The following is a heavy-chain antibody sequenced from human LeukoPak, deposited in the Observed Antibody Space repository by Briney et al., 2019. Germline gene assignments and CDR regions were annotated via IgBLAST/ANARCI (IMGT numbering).Heavy chain of an antibody. J-gene: IGHJ4*02. CDR2: IYHSGST. CDR1: GGSISSGGYY. V-gene: IGHV4-30-2*01. CDR3: ARGLSMVRGRLDY. Sequence: SETLSLTCTVSGGSISSGGYYWSWIRQPPGKGLEWIGYIYHSGSTYYNPSLKSRVTISVDRSKNQFSLKLSSVTAADTAVYYCARGLSMVRGRLDYWGQGTLVTVSS. D-gene: IGHD3-10*01.